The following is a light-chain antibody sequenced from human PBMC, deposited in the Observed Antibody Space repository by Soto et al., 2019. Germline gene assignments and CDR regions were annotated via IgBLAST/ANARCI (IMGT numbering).Light chain of an antibody. CDR1: QSVSSTF. CDR2: GAS. J-gene: IGKJ2*01. V-gene: IGKV3-20*01. CDR3: QQYDSSPLMYI. Sequence: ENVLTQSPGTLSLSPGERATLSCRASQSVSSTFLAWYQHKPGQAPRLLIYGASTRAIGIPDRFSGSGSGTDFTLTISRLEPEDFAVYYCQQYDSSPLMYIFGPGTKLEIK.